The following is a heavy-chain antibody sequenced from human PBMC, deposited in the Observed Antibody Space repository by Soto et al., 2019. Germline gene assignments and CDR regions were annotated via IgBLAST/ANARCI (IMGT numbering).Heavy chain of an antibody. CDR2: INPRSGDT. Sequence: QVQLVQSGAEVKKPGASVKVSCKASGYTFIGYYIHWVRQAPGQGLEWKGRINPRSGDTTYAQKFQGRLTMTRDTSISTAYMALSSLRSDDTAVYYCGRDGVGATPLGWFDPWGQGSLVTVSS. V-gene: IGHV1-2*06. CDR1: GYTFIGYY. D-gene: IGHD1-26*01. CDR3: GRDGVGATPLGWFDP. J-gene: IGHJ5*02.